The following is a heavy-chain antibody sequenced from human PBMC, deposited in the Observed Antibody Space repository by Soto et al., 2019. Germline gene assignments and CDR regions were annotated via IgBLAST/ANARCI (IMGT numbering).Heavy chain of an antibody. J-gene: IGHJ5*02. CDR2: IYTSGST. D-gene: IGHD6-13*01. CDR3: ARVSIAAAGYNWFDP. CDR1: GGSISSYY. Sequence: TSETLSLTCTVSGGSISSYYWSWIRQPAGKGLEWIGRIYTSGSTNYNPSLKSRVTMSVDTSKNQFSLKLSSVTAADTAVYYCARVSIAAAGYNWFDPWGQGTLVTVSS. V-gene: IGHV4-4*07.